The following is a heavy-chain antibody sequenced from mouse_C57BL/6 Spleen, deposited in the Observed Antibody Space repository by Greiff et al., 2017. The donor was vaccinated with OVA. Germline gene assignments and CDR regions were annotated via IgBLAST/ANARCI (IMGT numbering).Heavy chain of an antibody. CDR3: TRSSGFDY. CDR1: GYTFTSYW. V-gene: IGHV1-72*01. J-gene: IGHJ2*01. D-gene: IGHD4-1*01. Sequence: QVQLQQSGAEFVKPGASVKLSCKASGYTFTSYWMHWVKQRPGRGLEWIGSIDPNSGGTKYNEKFKSKATLTVDKPTSTAYMQLSSLTSEDSAFYYCTRSSGFDYWGQGTTLTVSS. CDR2: IDPNSGGT.